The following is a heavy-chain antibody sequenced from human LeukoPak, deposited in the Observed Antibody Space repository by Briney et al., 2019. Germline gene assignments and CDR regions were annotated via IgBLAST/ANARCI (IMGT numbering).Heavy chain of an antibody. CDR3: ARRVLSGGNGVSYFDY. D-gene: IGHD2-15*01. V-gene: IGHV3-48*02. Sequence: PGGSLRLSCAASGFTVTSTYMSWVRQAPGKGLEWVSYISSSSSAMYYADSVKGRFTISRDNAKNSLYLQMNSLRDEDTAVYFCARRVLSGGNGVSYFDYWGQGTLVTVSS. CDR1: GFTVTSTY. CDR2: ISSSSSAM. J-gene: IGHJ4*02.